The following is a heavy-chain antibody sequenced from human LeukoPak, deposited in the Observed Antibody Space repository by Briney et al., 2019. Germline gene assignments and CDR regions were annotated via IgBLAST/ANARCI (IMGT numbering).Heavy chain of an antibody. CDR2: IYHSGST. Sequence: SETLSLTCTVSGYSISSGNYWGWIRQPPGKGPEWIGSIYHSGSTYYNPFLKSRVSISVDTSKNQFSLRLSSVTAADTAVYYCARDGDFYYFDYWGQGALVTVSS. CDR3: ARDGDFYYFDY. V-gene: IGHV4-38-2*02. J-gene: IGHJ4*02. CDR1: GYSISSGNY.